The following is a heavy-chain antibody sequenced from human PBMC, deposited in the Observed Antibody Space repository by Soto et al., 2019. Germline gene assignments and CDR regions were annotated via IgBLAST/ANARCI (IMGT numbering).Heavy chain of an antibody. D-gene: IGHD5-18*01. J-gene: IGHJ6*02. CDR2: IYYSGST. V-gene: IGHV4-59*01. CDR1: GGSISSYY. Sequence: SETLSLTCTVSGGSISSYYWSWIRQPPGKGLEWIGYIYYSGSTNYSPSLKSRVTISVDTSKNQFSLKLSSVTAADTAVYYCARDNLGGYSYGLGSYYYYGMDVWGQGTTVTVSS. CDR3: ARDNLGGYSYGLGSYYYYGMDV.